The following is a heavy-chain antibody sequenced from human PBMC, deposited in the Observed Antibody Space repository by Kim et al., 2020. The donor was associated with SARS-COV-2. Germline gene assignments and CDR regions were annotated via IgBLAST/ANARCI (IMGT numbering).Heavy chain of an antibody. CDR2: IKDSGST. CDR1: GGSFSGYS. Sequence: SETLSLTCAVYGGSFSGYSWTWIRQPPGKGLEWIGEIKDSGSTNSDPSLQSRVSISIDTSKNQFSLRLTSVTAADTAVYYCTRCRAGVVPSPVLGLGPYYEYYIMDVWGRGTTVTVSS. CDR3: TRCRAGVVPSPVLGLGPYYEYYIMDV. D-gene: IGHD2-15*01. V-gene: IGHV4-34*01. J-gene: IGHJ6*02.